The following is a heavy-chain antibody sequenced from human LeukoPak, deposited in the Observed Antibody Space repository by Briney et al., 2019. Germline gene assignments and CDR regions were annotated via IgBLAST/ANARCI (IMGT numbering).Heavy chain of an antibody. V-gene: IGHV1-24*01. Sequence: GASVKVSCKVSGYTLTELSMHWVRQAPGKGLEWMGGFDPEDGETIYAQKFQGRVTMTEDTSTDTAYMELSSLRSEDTAVYYCATNDILTGYNWFDPWGQGTLVTVSS. CDR3: ATNDILTGYNWFDP. CDR1: GYTLTELS. D-gene: IGHD3-9*01. J-gene: IGHJ5*02. CDR2: FDPEDGET.